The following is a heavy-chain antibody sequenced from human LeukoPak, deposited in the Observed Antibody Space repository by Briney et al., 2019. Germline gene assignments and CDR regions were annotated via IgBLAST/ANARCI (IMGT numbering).Heavy chain of an antibody. Sequence: SETLSLTCTVSGGSISSGSCYWSWIRQPAGKGLEWIGRIYTSGSTNYNPSLKSRVTISVDTSKNQFSLKLSSVTAADTAVYYCARLVLGYCTNGVCYRWFDPWGQGTLVTVSS. D-gene: IGHD2-8*01. V-gene: IGHV4-61*02. CDR2: IYTSGST. CDR3: ARLVLGYCTNGVCYRWFDP. CDR1: GGSISSGSCY. J-gene: IGHJ5*02.